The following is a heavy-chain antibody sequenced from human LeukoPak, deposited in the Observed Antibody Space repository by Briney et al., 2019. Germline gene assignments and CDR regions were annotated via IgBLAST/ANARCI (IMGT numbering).Heavy chain of an antibody. CDR3: ARDLSLGDPGGFDF. CDR2: ISSYGTYI. D-gene: IGHD3-16*01. Sequence: GGSLRLSCAASGFTFKSYSMNWVRQAPGKGLEGVSTISSYGTYIYYANSVKGRFTISRDNAENSLYLQVDSLRADDTAVYYCARDLSLGDPGGFDFWGRGTLVTVSS. V-gene: IGHV3-21*01. J-gene: IGHJ4*02. CDR1: GFTFKSYS.